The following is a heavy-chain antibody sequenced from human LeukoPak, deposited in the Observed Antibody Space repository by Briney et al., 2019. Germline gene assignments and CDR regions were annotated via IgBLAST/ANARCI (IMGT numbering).Heavy chain of an antibody. Sequence: SETLSLTCTVSGDSISSSPYYWGWIRQSPGKGLEWIGSIYSSGSTYYNPSLRSRVTISVDTSKNQFSLKLSSVTAADTAVYYCARPNSGSYYYGAFDIWGQGTMVTVSS. D-gene: IGHD1-26*01. CDR3: ARPNSGSYYYGAFDI. CDR2: IYSSGST. CDR1: GDSISSSPYY. J-gene: IGHJ3*02. V-gene: IGHV4-39*07.